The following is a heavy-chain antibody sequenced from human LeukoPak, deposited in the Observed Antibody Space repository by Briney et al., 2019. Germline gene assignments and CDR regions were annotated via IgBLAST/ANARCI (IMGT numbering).Heavy chain of an antibody. CDR2: INAFNCNT. V-gene: IGHV1-3*01. J-gene: IGHJ3*02. CDR1: GCTFTSYA. Sequence: ASVKVSFKCSGCTFTSYAMHWVRQAPGQRLEWVGWINAFNCNTKHSQKFQGRVTITRDTYASTAYMEPSSLRSEDTAVYYCASGGRIYCSGTSCYTGAFDIWGQGTMLTVSS. D-gene: IGHD2-2*02. CDR3: ASGGRIYCSGTSCYTGAFDI.